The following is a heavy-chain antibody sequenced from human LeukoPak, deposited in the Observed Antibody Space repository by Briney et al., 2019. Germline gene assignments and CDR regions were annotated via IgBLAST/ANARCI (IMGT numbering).Heavy chain of an antibody. D-gene: IGHD3-16*01. J-gene: IGHJ4*02. V-gene: IGHV1-46*01. CDR1: GYTFTRYF. Sequence: AAVKVSCKASGYTFTRYFIHWVRQAPGQGLEWIGIIRPSGGSTGYAQKSQGRVTMTRDTSTSTVYMELSSLRPEDTAVYYCAREEEGGTFDYWGQGTLVTVSS. CDR3: AREEEGGTFDY. CDR2: IRPSGGST.